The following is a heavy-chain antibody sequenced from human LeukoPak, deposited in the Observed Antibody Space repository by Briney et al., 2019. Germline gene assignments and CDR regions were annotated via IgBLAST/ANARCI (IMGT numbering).Heavy chain of an antibody. CDR1: GGSISSSSYY. J-gene: IGHJ4*02. Sequence: SETLSLTCTVSGGSISSSSYYWGWIRQPPGKGLEWIGSIYYSGSTYYNPSLKSRVTISVDTSKNQFSLKLSSVTAADTAVYYCARVPLIAAAGTLDYWGQGTLVTVSS. CDR2: IYYSGST. CDR3: ARVPLIAAAGTLDY. V-gene: IGHV4-39*07. D-gene: IGHD6-13*01.